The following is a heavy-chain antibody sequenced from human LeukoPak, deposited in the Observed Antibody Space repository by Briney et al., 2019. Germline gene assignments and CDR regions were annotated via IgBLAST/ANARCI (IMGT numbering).Heavy chain of an antibody. D-gene: IGHD3-9*01. CDR1: GGSSSGYY. CDR3: ARTYYDILTGYSQAGYMDV. Sequence: PSETLSLTCAVSGGSSSGYYWRWIRQPPGKGLEWIGEINHSGSTNYNPSLKSRVTISVDTSKNQFSLKLSSVTAADTAVYYCARTYYDILTGYSQAGYMDVWGKGTTVTVSS. V-gene: IGHV4-34*01. CDR2: INHSGST. J-gene: IGHJ6*03.